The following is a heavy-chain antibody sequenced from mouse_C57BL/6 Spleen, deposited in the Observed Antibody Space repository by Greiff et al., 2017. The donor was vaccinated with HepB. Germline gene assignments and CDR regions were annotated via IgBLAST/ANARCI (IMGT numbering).Heavy chain of an antibody. V-gene: IGHV1-64*01. CDR3: ARGDDYDDYFDY. CDR2: IHPNSGST. Sequence: QVHVKQPGAELVKPGASVKLSCKASGYTFTSYWMHWVKQRPGQGLEWIGMIHPNSGSTNYNEKFKSKATLTVDKSSSTAYMQLSSLTSEDSAVYYCARGDDYDDYFDYWGQGTTLTVSS. D-gene: IGHD2-4*01. J-gene: IGHJ2*01. CDR1: GYTFTSYW.